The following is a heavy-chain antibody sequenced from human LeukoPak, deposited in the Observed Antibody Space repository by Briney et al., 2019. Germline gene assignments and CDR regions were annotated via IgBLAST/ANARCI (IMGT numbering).Heavy chain of an antibody. CDR3: ARAKDSSGYGSFDY. CDR2: INPNSGGT. Sequence: ASVKVSCKASGGTFSSYAISWVRQAPGQGLEWMGWINPNSGGTNYAQKFQGRVTMTRDTSISTAYMELSRLRSDDTAVYYCARAKDSSGYGSFDYWGQGTLVTVSS. D-gene: IGHD3-22*01. V-gene: IGHV1-2*02. J-gene: IGHJ4*02. CDR1: GGTFSSYA.